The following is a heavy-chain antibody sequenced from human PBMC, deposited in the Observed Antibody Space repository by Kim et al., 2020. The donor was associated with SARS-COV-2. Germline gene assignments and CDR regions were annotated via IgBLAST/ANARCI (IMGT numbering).Heavy chain of an antibody. D-gene: IGHD6-13*01. J-gene: IGHJ3*02. Sequence: ETLSLTCTVSGGSISSYYWSWIRQPPGKGLEWIGYIYYSGSTNYNPSLKSRVTISVDTSKNQFSLKLSSVTAADTAVYYCARDLVAAGPAFDIWGQGTMVTVSS. CDR3: ARDLVAAGPAFDI. CDR1: GGSISSYY. V-gene: IGHV4-59*13. CDR2: IYYSGST.